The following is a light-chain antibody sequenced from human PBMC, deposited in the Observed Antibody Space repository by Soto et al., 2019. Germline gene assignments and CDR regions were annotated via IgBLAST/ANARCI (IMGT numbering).Light chain of an antibody. V-gene: IGLV2-23*01. CDR1: SSDVGTYDL. Sequence: QSALTQPASVSGSPGQSITISCTGTSSDVGTYDLVSWYQHHPGAAPKLMIYEATRRPSGISNRFSGSKSGNTASLTISGLQAEDGADYYCCSFAGSNSWVFGGGTKLTAL. CDR2: EAT. CDR3: CSFAGSNSWV. J-gene: IGLJ3*02.